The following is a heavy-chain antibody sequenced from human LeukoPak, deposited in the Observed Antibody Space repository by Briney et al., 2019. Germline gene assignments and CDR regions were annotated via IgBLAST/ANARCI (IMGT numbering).Heavy chain of an antibody. CDR1: GGSISSGGYY. Sequence: SETLSLTCTVSGGSISSGGYYWSWIRQHPGKGLEWIGYIYYSGSTYYNPSLKSRVTISVDTSKNQFSLKLSSVTAADTAVYYCARGVAWGDSKTFDIWGQGTMVTVSS. CDR2: IYYSGST. D-gene: IGHD3-22*01. J-gene: IGHJ3*02. V-gene: IGHV4-31*03. CDR3: ARGVAWGDSKTFDI.